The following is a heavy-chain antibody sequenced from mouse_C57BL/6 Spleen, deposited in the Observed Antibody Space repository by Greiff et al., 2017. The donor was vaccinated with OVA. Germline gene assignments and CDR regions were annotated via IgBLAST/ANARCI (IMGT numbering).Heavy chain of an antibody. CDR3: ARCYYGSSSSLDD. CDR1: GYSFTDYH. V-gene: IGHV1-39*01. CDR2: INPNYGTT. J-gene: IGHJ2*01. D-gene: IGHD1-1*01. Sequence: VQLQQSGPELVKPGASVKISCKASGYSFTDYHMNWVKQSHGKSLEWIGVINPNYGTTSYTQKFKGKATLTVDQSSSTAYMQLNSLTSEDAAVYYCARCYYGSSSSLDDWGQGTTRTVSS.